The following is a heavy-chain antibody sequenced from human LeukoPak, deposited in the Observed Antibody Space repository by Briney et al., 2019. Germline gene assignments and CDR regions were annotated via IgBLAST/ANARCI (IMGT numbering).Heavy chain of an antibody. V-gene: IGHV3-30*18. CDR2: ISYDGSNK. D-gene: IGHD5-18*01. CDR3: AKKGGGHSYGGDY. CDR1: GFTLSSYD. J-gene: IGHJ4*02. Sequence: GRSLRLSCAASGFTLSSYDMHWVRQAPGKGLEWVAVISYDGSNKYYADSVKGRFTISRDNSKNTLYLQMNSLRAEDTAVYYCAKKGGGHSYGGDYWGQGTLVTVSS.